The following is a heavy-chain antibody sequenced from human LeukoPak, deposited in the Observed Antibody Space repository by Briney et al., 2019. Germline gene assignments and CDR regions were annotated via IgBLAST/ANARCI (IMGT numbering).Heavy chain of an antibody. Sequence: PGGSLRLSCAASGFSFSSYTMNWVRQAPGKGLEWVSSISGSSSYIYYADSVKGRFTISRDNAKNSLFLQMNSLRAEDTAVYYCARDRSAEYYFDYWGQGTLVTVSS. CDR1: GFSFSSYT. CDR3: ARDRSAEYYFDY. V-gene: IGHV3-21*01. D-gene: IGHD3-3*01. J-gene: IGHJ4*02. CDR2: ISGSSSYI.